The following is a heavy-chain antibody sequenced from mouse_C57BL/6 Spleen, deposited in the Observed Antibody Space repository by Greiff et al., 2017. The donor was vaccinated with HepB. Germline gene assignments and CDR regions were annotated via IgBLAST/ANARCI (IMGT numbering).Heavy chain of an antibody. CDR3: TTPYDSAWFAY. Sequence: EVKLVESGEGLVKPGGSLKLSCAASGFTFSSYAMYWVRQTPEKRLEWVAYISSGGDYIYYADTVKGRFTISRDNARNTLYLQMSSLKSEDTAMYYCTTPYDSAWFAYWGQGTLVTVSS. J-gene: IGHJ3*01. V-gene: IGHV5-9-1*02. CDR1: GFTFSSYA. CDR2: ISSGGDYI. D-gene: IGHD2-4*01.